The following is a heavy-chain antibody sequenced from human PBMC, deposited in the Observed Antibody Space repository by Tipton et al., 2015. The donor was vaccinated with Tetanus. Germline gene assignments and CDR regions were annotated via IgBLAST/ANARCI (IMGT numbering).Heavy chain of an antibody. D-gene: IGHD3-16*01. J-gene: IGHJ2*01. CDR2: TTADGGGT. Sequence: SLRLSCAASGFPFSSYALIWVRQAPGKGLEWVSSTTADGGGTYYADSVKGRFTISRDNSRNMVYLQMNSLRADDTAVYFCTKDLRPNVGFDLWGRGTLVTVSS. CDR1: GFPFSSYA. CDR3: TKDLRPNVGFDL. V-gene: IGHV3-23*01.